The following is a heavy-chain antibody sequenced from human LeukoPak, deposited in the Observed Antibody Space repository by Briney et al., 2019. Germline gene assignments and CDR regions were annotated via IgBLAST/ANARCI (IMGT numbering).Heavy chain of an antibody. Sequence: PGGSLRLSCAASGFTFGSFAMSWVRQAPGKGPEWVSGISGSGDATFYADSVKGRFTISRDNSKGTLSLQMNSLRAEDTAVYYCAKDRECHSRSCCFQSWGQGTLVTVSS. CDR2: ISGSGDAT. D-gene: IGHD2-15*01. J-gene: IGHJ4*02. CDR3: AKDRECHSRSCCFQS. CDR1: GFTFGSFA. V-gene: IGHV3-23*01.